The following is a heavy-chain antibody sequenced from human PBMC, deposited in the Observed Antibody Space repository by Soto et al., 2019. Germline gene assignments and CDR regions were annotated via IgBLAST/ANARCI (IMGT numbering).Heavy chain of an antibody. Sequence: GGSLRLSCAASGFTFSSYGMHWVRQAPGKGLEWVAVISYDGSNKYYADSVKGRFTISRDNSKNTLYLQMNSLRAEDTAVYYCAKLGITIFGVVYYYGMDVWGQGTTVTV. CDR3: AKLGITIFGVVYYYGMDV. V-gene: IGHV3-30*18. CDR2: ISYDGSNK. J-gene: IGHJ6*02. D-gene: IGHD3-3*01. CDR1: GFTFSSYG.